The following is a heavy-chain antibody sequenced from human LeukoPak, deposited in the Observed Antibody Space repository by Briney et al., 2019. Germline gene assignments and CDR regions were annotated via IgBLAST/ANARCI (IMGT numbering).Heavy chain of an antibody. CDR1: GLTFSTYW. V-gene: IGHV3-7*01. Sequence: GGSLRLSCAASGLTFSTYWMSWVRQAPGKGLEWVANIKEDGSEKYYVDSVKGRFTISRDNAKNSLYLQMNSLRAEDTAVYYCARFSPGSYYYYYMDVWGKGTTVTVSS. CDR2: IKEDGSEK. J-gene: IGHJ6*03. D-gene: IGHD6-19*01. CDR3: ARFSPGSYYYYYMDV.